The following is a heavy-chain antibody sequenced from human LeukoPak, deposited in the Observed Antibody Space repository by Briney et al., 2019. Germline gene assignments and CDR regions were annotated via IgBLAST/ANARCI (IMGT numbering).Heavy chain of an antibody. J-gene: IGHJ4*02. CDR3: ARVREDYGDYLNLAYFDY. CDR2: IIPIFGTA. Sequence: SVTVSCTASGGTFSSYAISWVRQAPGQGLEWMGGIIPIFGTANYAQKFQGRVTITADESTSTAYMELSSLRSEDTAVYYCARVREDYGDYLNLAYFDYWGQGTLVTVSS. CDR1: GGTFSSYA. V-gene: IGHV1-69*13. D-gene: IGHD4-17*01.